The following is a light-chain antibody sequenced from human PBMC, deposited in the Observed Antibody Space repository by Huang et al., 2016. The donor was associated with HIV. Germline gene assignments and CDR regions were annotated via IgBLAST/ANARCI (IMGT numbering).Light chain of an antibody. CDR1: HNVTNYY. CDR2: GSS. Sequence: EIVLTQSPDTLSLSPGERGALSCRASHNVTNYYLAWYQHKSGQAPRLLIYGSSGRATATPARFSGSGSGTYFSLTINTVEPEDFALYYCQQYSSSPWTFGPGTKLEIK. CDR3: QQYSSSPWT. J-gene: IGKJ1*01. V-gene: IGKV3-20*01.